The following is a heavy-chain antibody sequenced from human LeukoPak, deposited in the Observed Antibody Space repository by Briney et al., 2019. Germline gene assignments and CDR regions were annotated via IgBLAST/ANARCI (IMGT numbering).Heavy chain of an antibody. Sequence: SGPALVKPTQTLKLTCTFSGFSLSTSGMCVSWIRQPPGKALEWLARIDWDDDKCYTTSLKTRLTISKDTSKNQVVLTMTNMDPVDTATYYCARIGCSSGRKYYFDYWGQGTLVTVSS. J-gene: IGHJ4*02. CDR1: GFSLSTSGMC. D-gene: IGHD6-19*01. CDR2: IDWDDDK. V-gene: IGHV2-70*11. CDR3: ARIGCSSGRKYYFDY.